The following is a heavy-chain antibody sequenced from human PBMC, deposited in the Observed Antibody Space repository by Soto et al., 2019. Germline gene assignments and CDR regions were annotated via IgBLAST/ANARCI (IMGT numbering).Heavy chain of an antibody. Sequence: PGGSLRLSCAASGFTFSNFWMSSVRQAPGKGLEWVANIKQDGSEKYFMDSVKGRFTISRDNAKNSLYLQMNSLRAEDTAVYYCARNLQNAFDIWGQGTMVTVSS. V-gene: IGHV3-7*01. J-gene: IGHJ3*02. CDR1: GFTFSNFW. D-gene: IGHD1-1*01. CDR2: IKQDGSEK. CDR3: ARNLQNAFDI.